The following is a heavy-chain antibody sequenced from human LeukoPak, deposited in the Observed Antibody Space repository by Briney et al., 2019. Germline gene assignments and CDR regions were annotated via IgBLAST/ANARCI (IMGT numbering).Heavy chain of an antibody. CDR2: IYGGGNT. D-gene: IGHD3-10*02. V-gene: IGHV3-66*01. J-gene: IGHJ6*04. CDR1: GFTVSNNY. CDR3: AELGITMIGGV. Sequence: GGSLRLSCAASGFTVSNNYMSWVRQAPGKGLEWVSAIYGGGNTYYADSVKGRFTISRDNAKNSLYLQMNSLRAEDTAVYYCAELGITMIGGVWGKGTTVTISS.